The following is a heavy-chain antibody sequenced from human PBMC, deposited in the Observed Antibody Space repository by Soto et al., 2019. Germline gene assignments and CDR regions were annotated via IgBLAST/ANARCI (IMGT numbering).Heavy chain of an antibody. CDR1: GGSFSGYY. J-gene: IGHJ4*02. CDR3: ARNKVTGLFDY. D-gene: IGHD2-8*02. V-gene: IGHV4-34*01. Sequence: QVQLQQWGAGLLKPSETLSLTCAVYGGSFSGYYWTWIRQPPGTGLEWIGEINHSGSTNYNPSLKSRVTISVDTSKNQFSLKLTSVTDADTAVYYCARNKVTGLFDYWGQGILVTVPS. CDR2: INHSGST.